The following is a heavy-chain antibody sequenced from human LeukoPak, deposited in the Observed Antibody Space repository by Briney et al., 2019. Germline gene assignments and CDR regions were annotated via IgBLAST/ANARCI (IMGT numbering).Heavy chain of an antibody. CDR1: GGSISSGSYY. CDR3: ARVNWNLYYYYYMDV. J-gene: IGHJ6*03. V-gene: IGHV4-61*02. Sequence: SETLSLTCTVSGGSISSGSYYWSWIRQPAGKGLEWIGRIYTSGSTNYNPSLKSRVTISVDTSKNQFSLKLSSVTAADTAVYYCARVNWNLYYYYYMDVWGKGTTVTVSS. CDR2: IYTSGST. D-gene: IGHD1-7*01.